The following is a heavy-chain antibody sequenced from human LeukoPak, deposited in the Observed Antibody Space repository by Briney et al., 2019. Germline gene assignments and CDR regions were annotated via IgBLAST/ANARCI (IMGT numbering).Heavy chain of an antibody. D-gene: IGHD3-22*01. CDR2: IHYGGST. CDR3: ARDSVDESSGYYPSGAFDL. CDR1: SGSITRHY. J-gene: IGHJ3*01. Sequence: PSETLSLTCTVSSGSITRHYWTWLRQPPGKGLEWIGYIHYGGSTNYNPSLKSRVTISVDTSKKQFSLNMSSVTPADTALYYWARDSVDESSGYYPSGAFDLWGQGTLVTVSS. V-gene: IGHV4-59*11.